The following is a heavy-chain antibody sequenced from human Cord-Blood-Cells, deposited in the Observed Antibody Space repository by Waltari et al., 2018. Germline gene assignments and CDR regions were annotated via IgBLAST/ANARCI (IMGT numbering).Heavy chain of an antibody. J-gene: IGHJ2*01. Sequence: QVQLQESGPGLVKPSQPLSLTCPVSGGSISSGGYYWSWIRQHPGKGLEWIGYIYYSGSTYYNPSLKSRVTISVDTSKNQFSLKLSSVTAADTAVYYCARASRWGYWYFDLWGRGTLVTVSS. V-gene: IGHV4-31*03. CDR1: GGSISSGGYY. CDR2: IYYSGST. CDR3: ARASRWGYWYFDL. D-gene: IGHD7-27*01.